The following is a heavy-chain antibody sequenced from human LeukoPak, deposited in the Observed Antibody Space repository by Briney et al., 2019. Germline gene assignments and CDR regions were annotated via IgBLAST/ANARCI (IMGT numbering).Heavy chain of an antibody. Sequence: GGSLRLPCAASGFTFSGYSMNWVRQAPGKGLEWVSYISSSSSTIYYADSVKGRFTISRDNAKNSLYLQMNSLRDEDTAVYYCARDLWNWNGYGMDVWGQGTTVTVSS. J-gene: IGHJ6*02. V-gene: IGHV3-48*02. D-gene: IGHD1-1*01. CDR1: GFTFSGYS. CDR3: ARDLWNWNGYGMDV. CDR2: ISSSSSTI.